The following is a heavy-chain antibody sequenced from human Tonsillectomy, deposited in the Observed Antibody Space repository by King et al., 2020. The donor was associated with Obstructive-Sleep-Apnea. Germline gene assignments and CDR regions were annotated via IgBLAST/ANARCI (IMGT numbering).Heavy chain of an antibody. CDR1: GFTFSSYG. V-gene: IGHV3-33*01. CDR2: IWHDGSNK. Sequence: VQLVESGGGVVQPGRSFGLSCASSGFTFSSYGMHWVRQAPNKGLEWVALIWHDGSNKYYADSVKGRFTISRDNSKNTLYLQMNSLRAEDTAVYYCERDRSLPSGFFDYWGQGTLVTVS. J-gene: IGHJ4*02. CDR3: ERDRSLPSGFFDY. D-gene: IGHD2-2*01.